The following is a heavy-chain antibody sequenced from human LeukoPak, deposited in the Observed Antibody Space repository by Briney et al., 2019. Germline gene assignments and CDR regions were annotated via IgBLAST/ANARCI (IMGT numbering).Heavy chain of an antibody. J-gene: IGHJ4*02. V-gene: IGHV3-74*01. CDR2: INSDGSST. CDR3: ARERGGSSSWYLLY. D-gene: IGHD6-13*01. Sequence: PGGPLRLSCAASGFTFSSYWVHWVRQAPGKGLVWVSRINSDGSSTSYADSVKGRFTISRDNAKNTLYLQMNSLRAEDTAVYYCARERGGSSSWYLLYWGQGTLVTVSS. CDR1: GFTFSSYW.